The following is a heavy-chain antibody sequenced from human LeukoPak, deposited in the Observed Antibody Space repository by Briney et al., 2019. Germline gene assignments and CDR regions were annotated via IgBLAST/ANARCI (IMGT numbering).Heavy chain of an antibody. J-gene: IGHJ4*02. V-gene: IGHV3-30*02. CDR2: IRYDGSNK. CDR1: GFTFSSYG. Sequence: GGSLRLSCAASGFTFSSYGIHWVRQAPGKGLEWVTFIRYDGSNKYYADSVKGRFTISRDNSKNTVYLQMNSLRGEDTAVYYCAKDLSTGYYIAYWGQGTLVTVSS. CDR3: AKDLSTGYYIAY. D-gene: IGHD3-9*01.